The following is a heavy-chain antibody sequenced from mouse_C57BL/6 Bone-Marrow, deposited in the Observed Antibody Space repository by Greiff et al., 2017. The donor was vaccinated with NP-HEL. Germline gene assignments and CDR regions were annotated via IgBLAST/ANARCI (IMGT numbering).Heavy chain of an antibody. D-gene: IGHD1-1*01. CDR3: ARDYYYGSSQYYFDY. V-gene: IGHV1-64*01. J-gene: IGHJ2*01. Sequence: VQLQQPGAELVKPGASVKLSCKASGYTFTSYWMHWVKQRPGQGLEWIGMIHPNSGSTNYNEKFKSKATLTVDKSSSTAYMQLSSLTSEDSAVYYCARDYYYGSSQYYFDYWGQGTTLTVSS. CDR1: GYTFTSYW. CDR2: IHPNSGST.